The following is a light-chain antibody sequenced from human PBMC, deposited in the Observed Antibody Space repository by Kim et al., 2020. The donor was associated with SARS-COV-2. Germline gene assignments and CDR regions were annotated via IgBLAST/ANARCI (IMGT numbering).Light chain of an antibody. J-gene: IGKJ2*01. CDR1: QSVCSKC. CDR2: DAS. Sequence: EIVLTQSPVTLSLSPGERATLSCRAGQSVCSKCLAWYQQKRGQAPRLLVYDASTRATGIPDRFSGSGSGTDFTLTISRLEPEEFAVYYCQHYDGSPPLYTFGQGTKLEIK. V-gene: IGKV3-20*01. CDR3: QHYDGSPPLYT.